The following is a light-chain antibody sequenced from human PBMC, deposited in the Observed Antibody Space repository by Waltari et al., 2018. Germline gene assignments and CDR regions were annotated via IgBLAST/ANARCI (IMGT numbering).Light chain of an antibody. J-gene: IGKJ1*01. CDR2: KAS. CDR1: QSISSW. CDR3: QPYNSYSRT. Sequence: DIQMTQSPSTRSASVGERVTITCRASQSISSWLAWYQRKPGKAPKLLIYKASSCESGVPSRFRRRGSGTEFTLTISSLPPDDFATYYCQPYNSYSRTFGQGTKVEIK. V-gene: IGKV1-5*03.